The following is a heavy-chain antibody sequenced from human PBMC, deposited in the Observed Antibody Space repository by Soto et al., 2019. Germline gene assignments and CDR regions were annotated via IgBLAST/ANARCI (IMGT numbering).Heavy chain of an antibody. CDR1: GGTFSSYA. J-gene: IGHJ6*02. CDR3: ARVAAGQTYYYYYGMDV. CDR2: IIPIFGTA. V-gene: IGHV1-69*01. Sequence: QVQLVQSRAEVKKPGSSVKVSCKASGGTFSSYAISWVRQAPGQGLEWMGGIIPIFGTANYAQKFQGRVTITADESTSTAYMELSSLRSEDTAVYYCARVAAGQTYYYYYGMDVWGQGTTVTVSS. D-gene: IGHD6-19*01.